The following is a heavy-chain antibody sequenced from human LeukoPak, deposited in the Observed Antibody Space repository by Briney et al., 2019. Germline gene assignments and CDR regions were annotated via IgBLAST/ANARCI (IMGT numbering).Heavy chain of an antibody. J-gene: IGHJ4*02. CDR2: IYYSGST. CDR3: ARHTPDILTGYPTQNFDY. V-gene: IGHV4-39*01. D-gene: IGHD3-9*01. Sequence: SETLSLTCTVSGGSISSSSYYWGWIRQPPGKGLEWIGSIYYSGSTYYNPSLKSRVTISINTSRTQSSLKLSSVTAADTAVYYCARHTPDILTGYPTQNFDYWGQGTLVTVSS. CDR1: GGSISSSSYY.